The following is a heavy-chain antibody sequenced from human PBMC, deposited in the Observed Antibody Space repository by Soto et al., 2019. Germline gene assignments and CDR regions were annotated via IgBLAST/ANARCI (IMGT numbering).Heavy chain of an antibody. V-gene: IGHV5-51*01. J-gene: IGHJ4*02. D-gene: IGHD1-1*01. CDR1: RYSFTNFW. CDR3: TTTSDGTFTWPS. CDR2: INPGDSNT. Sequence: GEALKISCQVSRYSFTNFWIGWVRQMPGKGLEWMGIINPGDSNTKYSPSFQGQVTISADKSISTAYMQWSSLQAPDTAMYYCTTTSDGTFTWPSWGQGTLVTGSS.